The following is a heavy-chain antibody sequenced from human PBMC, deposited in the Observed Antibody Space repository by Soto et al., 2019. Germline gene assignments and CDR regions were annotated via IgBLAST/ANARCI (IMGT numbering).Heavy chain of an antibody. J-gene: IGHJ4*02. CDR2: ISSSSSYI. CDR1: GFTFSSYS. V-gene: IGHV3-21*01. D-gene: IGHD6-6*01. CDR3: ARGSSSADDS. Sequence: GGSQRLSCAASGFTFSSYSMNWVRQAPGKGLEWVSSISSSSSYIYYADSVKGRFTISRDNAKNSLYLQMSSLRAEDTAVYYCARGSSSADDSWGQGTLVTVSS.